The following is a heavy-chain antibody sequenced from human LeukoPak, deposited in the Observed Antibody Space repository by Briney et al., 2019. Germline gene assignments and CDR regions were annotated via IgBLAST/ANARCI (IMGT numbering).Heavy chain of an antibody. D-gene: IGHD3-22*01. CDR3: ARGGGYYYPYYFDY. CDR2: IYYSGST. V-gene: IGHV4-31*03. CDR1: GGSISSGGYY. Sequence: SETLSLTCTVSGGSISSGGYYWSWIRQHPEKGLEWIGYIYYSGSTYYNPSLKSRVTISVDTSKNQFSLKLSSVTAADTAVYYCARGGGYYYPYYFDYWGQGTLVTVSS. J-gene: IGHJ4*02.